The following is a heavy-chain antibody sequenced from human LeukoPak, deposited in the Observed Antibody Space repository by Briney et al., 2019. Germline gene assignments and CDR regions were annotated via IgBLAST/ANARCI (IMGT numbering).Heavy chain of an antibody. CDR1: GLTFSSAW. D-gene: IGHD1-26*01. CDR2: IRSDGTA. Sequence: GGSLRLSCAASGLTFSSAWMHWVGQTPGKRLVWISRIRSDGTATYADSVRGRFTISRDNAKNTLYLQMNNLRADDTGIYYCARDGSYKLDYWGQGALVTVSS. CDR3: ARDGSYKLDY. V-gene: IGHV3-74*01. J-gene: IGHJ4*02.